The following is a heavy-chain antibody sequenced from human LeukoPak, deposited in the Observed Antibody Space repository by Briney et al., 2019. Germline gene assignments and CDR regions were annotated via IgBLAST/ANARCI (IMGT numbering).Heavy chain of an antibody. CDR1: GFTFSSYA. D-gene: IGHD3-3*01. V-gene: IGHV4-34*01. J-gene: IGHJ5*02. CDR2: INHSGST. CDR3: ARAYSFWSGYYPYNWFDP. Sequence: GSLRLSCAASGFTFSSYAMSWVRQPPGKGLEWIGEINHSGSTNYNPSLKSRVTISVDTSKNQFSLKLSSVTAADTAVYYCARAYSFWSGYYPYNWFDPWGQGTLVTVSS.